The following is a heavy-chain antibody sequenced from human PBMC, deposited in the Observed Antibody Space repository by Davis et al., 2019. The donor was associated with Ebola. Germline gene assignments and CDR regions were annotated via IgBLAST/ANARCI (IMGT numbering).Heavy chain of an antibody. CDR2: ISTNTGNP. D-gene: IGHD5-18*01. CDR3: ARDNPWIQLWNGYYYYGMDV. J-gene: IGHJ6*04. CDR1: GYTFTTFG. Sequence: ASVKVSCKASGYTFTTFGINWLRQAPGQGLEWMGWISTNTGNPTYAQGFTGRFVFSLDTSVSTAYLQISSLKAEDTAVYYCARDNPWIQLWNGYYYYGMDVWGKGTTVTVSS. V-gene: IGHV7-4-1*02.